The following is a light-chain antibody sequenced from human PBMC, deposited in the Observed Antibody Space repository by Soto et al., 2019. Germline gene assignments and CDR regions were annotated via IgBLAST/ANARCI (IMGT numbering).Light chain of an antibody. J-gene: IGLJ3*02. CDR1: RSNIGAGYH. CDR2: GNS. Sequence: QSVLTQPPSVSGAPGQRVTISCTGSRSNIGAGYHVHWYQQLPGTAPKLLIYGNSNRPSGVPDRFSGSKSGTSASLAITGLQAEDEADYYCQSHDSSLSGSVFGGGTKVTVL. V-gene: IGLV1-40*01. CDR3: QSHDSSLSGSV.